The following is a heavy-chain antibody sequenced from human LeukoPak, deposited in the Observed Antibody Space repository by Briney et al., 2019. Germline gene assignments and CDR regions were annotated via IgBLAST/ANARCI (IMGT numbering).Heavy chain of an antibody. V-gene: IGHV3-7*01. Sequence: PGGSLRLSCAASGFTFSSYWMSWVRQAPGKGLEWVANIKQDGSEKYYVDSVKGRFTISRDNAKNSLYLQMNSLRAEDTAVYYCARADSGWYPRASYYFDYWGQGTLVTVSS. CDR3: ARADSGWYPRASYYFDY. D-gene: IGHD6-19*01. CDR2: IKQDGSEK. J-gene: IGHJ4*02. CDR1: GFTFSSYW.